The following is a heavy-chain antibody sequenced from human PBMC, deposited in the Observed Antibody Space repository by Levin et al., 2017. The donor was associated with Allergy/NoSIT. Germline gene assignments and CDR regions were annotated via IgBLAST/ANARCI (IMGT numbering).Heavy chain of an antibody. CDR2: IKSKTDGGTT. CDR1: GFTFSNAW. D-gene: IGHD3-10*01. J-gene: IGHJ4*02. V-gene: IGHV3-15*01. CDR3: TTGPTRVWFGELLSY. Sequence: LSLTCAASGFTFSNAWMSWVRQAPGKGLEWVGRIKSKTDGGTTDYAAPVKGRFTISRDDSKNTLYLQMNSLKTEDTAVYYCTTGPTRVWFGELLSYWGQGTLVTVSS.